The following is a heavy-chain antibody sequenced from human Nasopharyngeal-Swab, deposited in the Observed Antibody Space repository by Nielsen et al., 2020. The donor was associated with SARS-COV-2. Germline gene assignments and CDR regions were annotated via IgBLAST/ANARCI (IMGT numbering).Heavy chain of an antibody. D-gene: IGHD3-10*01. V-gene: IGHV3-11*04. J-gene: IGHJ6*02. CDR1: GFTFSDYY. CDR2: ISSSGSTI. Sequence: GGSLRLSCAASGFTFSDYYMSWIRQAPGKGLEWVSYISSSGSTIYYADSVKGRFTISRDNAKNSLYLQMNSLRAEDTAVYYCARGFGEFYTNYYYYGMDVWGQGTTVTVSS. CDR3: ARGFGEFYTNYYYYGMDV.